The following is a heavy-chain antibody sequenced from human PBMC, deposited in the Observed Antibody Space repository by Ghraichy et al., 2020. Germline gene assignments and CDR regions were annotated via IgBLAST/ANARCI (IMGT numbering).Heavy chain of an antibody. J-gene: IGHJ4*02. D-gene: IGHD5-24*01. Sequence: SETLSLTCTVSGGSISSYYWSWIRQPPGKGLEWIGYIYYSGSTNYNPSLKSRVTISVDTSKNQFSLKLSSVTAADTAVYYCARARLEMATTPYFDYWGQGTLVTVSS. V-gene: IGHV4-59*01. CDR1: GGSISSYY. CDR2: IYYSGST. CDR3: ARARLEMATTPYFDY.